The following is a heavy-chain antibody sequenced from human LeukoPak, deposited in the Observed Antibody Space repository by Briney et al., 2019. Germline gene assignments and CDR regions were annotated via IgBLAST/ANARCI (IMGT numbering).Heavy chain of an antibody. Sequence: GGSLRLSCAASGFTFSSYSMNWVRQAPGKGLEWVSSISSSSSYIYYADSVKGRFTISRDNAKNSLYLQMNSLRAEDTAVYYCARPGYCSGGSCYGEWYFDYWGQGTLVTVSS. CDR2: ISSSSSYI. CDR3: ARPGYCSGGSCYGEWYFDY. V-gene: IGHV3-21*01. J-gene: IGHJ4*02. CDR1: GFTFSSYS. D-gene: IGHD2-15*01.